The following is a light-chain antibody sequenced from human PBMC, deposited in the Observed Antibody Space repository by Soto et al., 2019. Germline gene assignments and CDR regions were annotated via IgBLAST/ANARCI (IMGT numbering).Light chain of an antibody. CDR3: SSYTSRGTLV. J-gene: IGLJ1*01. CDR1: FSDIGTFNF. CDR2: EVT. Sequence: QSVLTQPASVSGSLGQSITISCTGTFSDIGTFNFVSWYQQHPGKVPELMVYEVTNRPSGVSNRFSGSKYDSTASLTISGLQAEDEATYYCSSYTSRGTLVFGTGTKLTVL. V-gene: IGLV2-14*01.